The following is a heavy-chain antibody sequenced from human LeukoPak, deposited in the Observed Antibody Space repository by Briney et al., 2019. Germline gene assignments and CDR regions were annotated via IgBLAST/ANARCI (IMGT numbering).Heavy chain of an antibody. CDR1: GDSLTSGSRY. D-gene: IGHD4-17*01. Sequence: PSQTLSLTCTVSGDSLTSGSRYWSWLRQPAGKGLEWIGHFYSSTRTTYNPSLESRVTRSGDTAKNQFSLKLDSVTAADTAVYFCARCMSELDYGDYAYYYHMDVWGKGTTVTGSS. V-gene: IGHV4-61*09. J-gene: IGHJ6*04. CDR3: ARCMSELDYGDYAYYYHMDV. CDR2: FYSSTRT.